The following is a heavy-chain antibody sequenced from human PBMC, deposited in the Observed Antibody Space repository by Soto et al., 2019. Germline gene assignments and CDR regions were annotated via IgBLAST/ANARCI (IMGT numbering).Heavy chain of an antibody. V-gene: IGHV3-9*01. CDR2: ISWNSGSI. D-gene: IGHD1-7*01. Sequence: EVQLVESGGGLXQXXXSLRLSCGASGFTFDDYAMHWVRQAPGKGLEWVSGISWNSGSIAYADSVKGRFTISRDNAKTSLYLQMNSLTPEDTALYYCAKDFSDIWDYRRDFDYWGQGTLVTVSS. CDR1: GFTFDDYA. CDR3: AKDFSDIWDYRRDFDY. J-gene: IGHJ4*02.